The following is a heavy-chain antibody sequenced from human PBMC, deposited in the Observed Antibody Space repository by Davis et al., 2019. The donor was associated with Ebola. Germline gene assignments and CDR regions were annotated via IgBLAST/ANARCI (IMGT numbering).Heavy chain of an antibody. CDR3: ARDGATLTGYYLYYYYGMDV. J-gene: IGHJ6*04. CDR2: INPNSGGT. V-gene: IGHV1-2*06. Sequence: ASVKVSCKASGYTFTSYVVHWVRQAPGQGLEWMGRINPNSGGTNYAQKFQGRVTMTRDTSISTAYMELSRLRSDDTAVYYCARDGATLTGYYLYYYYGMDVWGKGTTVTVSS. CDR1: GYTFTSYV. D-gene: IGHD3-9*01.